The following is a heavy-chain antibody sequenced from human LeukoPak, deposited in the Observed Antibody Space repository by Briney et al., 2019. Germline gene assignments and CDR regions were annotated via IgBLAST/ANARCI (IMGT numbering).Heavy chain of an antibody. V-gene: IGHV3-74*01. CDR1: GFTFSKYW. CDR2: INTDGAVT. D-gene: IGHD6-19*01. J-gene: IGHJ4*02. Sequence: GRSLRLSCAASGFTFSKYWMLWVRQAPGKGLESVSRINTDGAVTTYADSVKGRFTVSRDNADNTMFLQMNSVRDEDTAVYYCATKQWLAPPPDSWGQGTPVTVSS. CDR3: ATKQWLAPPPDS.